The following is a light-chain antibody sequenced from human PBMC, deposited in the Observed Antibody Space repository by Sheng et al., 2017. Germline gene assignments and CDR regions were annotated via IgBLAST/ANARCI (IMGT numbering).Light chain of an antibody. CDR1: GSDVGRYNY. CDR2: DVS. J-gene: IGLJ1*01. V-gene: IGLV2-8*01. CDR3: GTWDSSLSAGV. Sequence: QSALTQPPSASGSPGQSVTISCTGTGSDVGRYNYVSWYQQHPGKAPKVMIYDVSKRPSGVPDRFSGSKSGNTASLTVSGLQTGDEADYYCGTWDSSLSAGVFGTGTKVTVL.